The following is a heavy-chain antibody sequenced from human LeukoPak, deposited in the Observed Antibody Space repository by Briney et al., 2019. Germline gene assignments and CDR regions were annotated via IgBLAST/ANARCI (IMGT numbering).Heavy chain of an antibody. CDR2: IYYSGST. V-gene: IGHV4-59*08. J-gene: IGHJ4*02. D-gene: IGHD3-22*01. CDR1: GGSISSYY. Sequence: PSETLSLTCTVSGGSISSYYWSWIRQPPGKGLEWIGYIYYSGSTNYNPSLKSRVTISVGTSKNQFSLKLSSVTAPDTAVYYCAGGEQYYYDSSGYFNYWGQGTLVTSPQ. CDR3: AGGEQYYYDSSGYFNY.